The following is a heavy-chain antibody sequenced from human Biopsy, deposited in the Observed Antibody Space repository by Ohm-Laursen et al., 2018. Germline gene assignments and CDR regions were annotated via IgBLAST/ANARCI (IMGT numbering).Heavy chain of an antibody. Sequence: TLSLTCTVSSASINLYYWRWIRQSPGKGLEWIGYINHSGHTNYNPSLKSRLTMSVDTSKNQFSLKLTSVTAADTAVYYCARDRIAYCTATSCDNFGLDVWGQGTTVTVSS. CDR1: SASINLYY. CDR2: INHSGHT. D-gene: IGHD2-8*02. V-gene: IGHV4-59*01. CDR3: ARDRIAYCTATSCDNFGLDV. J-gene: IGHJ6*02.